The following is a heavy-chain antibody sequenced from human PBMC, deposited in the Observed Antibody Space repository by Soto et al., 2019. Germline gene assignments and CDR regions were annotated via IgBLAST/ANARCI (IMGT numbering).Heavy chain of an antibody. CDR2: TYKNGST. CDR3: ARQWAV. D-gene: IGHD2-8*01. Sequence: EVQLVETGGGLIQPGGSPRLSCAASGLTVSSYHMNWVRQAPGKGLEWVSVTYKNGSTYYGDSVKGRFTISRDNSKNMVYLQMNSLRDEDTAVYYCARQWAVWGQGTLVTVSS. V-gene: IGHV3-53*02. CDR1: GLTVSSYH. J-gene: IGHJ4*02.